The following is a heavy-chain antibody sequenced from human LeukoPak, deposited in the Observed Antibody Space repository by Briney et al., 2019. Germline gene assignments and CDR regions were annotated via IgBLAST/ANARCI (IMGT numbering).Heavy chain of an antibody. Sequence: GGSLRLCCAASGFTFSIYWMTWVRQATGKGLEWVANIKEDGSVKYYVDSVKGRFTISRDNAKKTLYLQMNNLRGEDTAVYFCARRWKLSLDVWGQGTTVTVSS. CDR1: GFTFSIYW. V-gene: IGHV3-7*01. CDR2: IKEDGSVK. CDR3: ARRWKLSLDV. J-gene: IGHJ6*02. D-gene: IGHD5-24*01.